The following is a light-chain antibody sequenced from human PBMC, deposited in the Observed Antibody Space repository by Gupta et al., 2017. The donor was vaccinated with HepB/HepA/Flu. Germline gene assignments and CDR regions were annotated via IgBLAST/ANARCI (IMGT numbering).Light chain of an antibody. J-gene: IGLJ3*02. V-gene: IGLV1-47*01. Sequence: QSVLTQPPSASGTPGQRVTISCSGSSSNIGSNYVSCYQQLPGTAPKLLIYRNNQRPSGVPDRFSGSKSGTSASLAISGLRSEDEADYYCAVWDDSRSGQVFGGGTKLTVL. CDR1: SSNIGSNY. CDR3: AVWDDSRSGQV. CDR2: RNN.